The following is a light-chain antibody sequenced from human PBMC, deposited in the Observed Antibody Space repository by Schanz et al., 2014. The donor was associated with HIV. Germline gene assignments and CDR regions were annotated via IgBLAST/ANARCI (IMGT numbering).Light chain of an antibody. V-gene: IGKV3-20*01. CDR2: GAS. J-gene: IGKJ4*01. CDR3: QQYGSSPLT. CDR1: QSVSSTY. Sequence: EIVLTQSPGTLSLSPGERATLSCRASQSVSSTYLAWYQQKPGQAPSLLIYGASTRATGIPPRFSGSGSGTEFTLTISSLEPEDFAVYYCQQYGSSPLTFGGGTKVEIK.